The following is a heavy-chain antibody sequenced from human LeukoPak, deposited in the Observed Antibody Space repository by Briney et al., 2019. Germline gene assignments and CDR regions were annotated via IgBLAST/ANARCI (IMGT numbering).Heavy chain of an antibody. J-gene: IGHJ6*03. CDR1: GFTVSSNS. D-gene: IGHD6-19*01. CDR3: AKSTVGGVAGSMNYYYYYMDV. Sequence: GGSLRLSCTVSGFTVSSNSMSWVRQAPGKGLEWVSFIYSDNTHYSDSVKGRFTISRDNSKNTLYLQMNSLRAEDTAVYYCAKSTVGGVAGSMNYYYYYMDVWGKGTTVTVSS. V-gene: IGHV3-53*01. CDR2: IYSDNT.